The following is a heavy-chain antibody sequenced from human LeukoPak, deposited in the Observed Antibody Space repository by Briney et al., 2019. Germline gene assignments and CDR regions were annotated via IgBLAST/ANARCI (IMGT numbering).Heavy chain of an antibody. CDR1: GFTLSTFGM. CDR3: ARGLRYFDWLSTPQHNWFDP. CDR2: IYHSGST. V-gene: IGHV4-4*02. J-gene: IGHJ5*02. D-gene: IGHD3-9*01. Sequence: GSLRLSCAASGFTLSTFGMTWVRQAPGKGLEWIGEIYHSGSTNYNPSLKSRVTISVDTSKNQFSLKLSSVTAADTAVYYCARGLRYFDWLSTPQHNWFDPWGQGTLVTVSS.